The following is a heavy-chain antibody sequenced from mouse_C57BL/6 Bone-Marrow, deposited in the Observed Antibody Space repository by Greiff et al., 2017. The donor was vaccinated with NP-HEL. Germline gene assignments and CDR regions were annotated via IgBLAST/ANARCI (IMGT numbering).Heavy chain of an antibody. Sequence: QVQLQQPGAELVRPGTSVKLSCKASGYTFTSYWMHWVKQRPGQGLEWIGVIDPSDSYTNYNQKFKGKATLTVETSSSTAYMQLSSLTSEDSAVYYCARDGGYWGQGTLVTVSA. CDR2: IDPSDSYT. CDR1: GYTFTSYW. J-gene: IGHJ3*01. CDR3: ARDGGY. D-gene: IGHD2-3*01. V-gene: IGHV1-59*01.